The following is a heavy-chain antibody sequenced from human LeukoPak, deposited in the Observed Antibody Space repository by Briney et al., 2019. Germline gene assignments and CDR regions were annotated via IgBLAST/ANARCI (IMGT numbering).Heavy chain of an antibody. CDR2: ISGSGGST. V-gene: IGHV3-23*01. CDR1: GFTFSSYW. CDR3: AKELYSGSYSDY. D-gene: IGHD1-26*01. J-gene: IGHJ4*02. Sequence: GGSLRLSCAAFGFTFSSYWMSWVRQAPGKGLEWVSAISGSGGSTYYADSVKGRFTISRDNSKNTLYLQMNSLRAEDTAVYYCAKELYSGSYSDYWGQGTLVTVSS.